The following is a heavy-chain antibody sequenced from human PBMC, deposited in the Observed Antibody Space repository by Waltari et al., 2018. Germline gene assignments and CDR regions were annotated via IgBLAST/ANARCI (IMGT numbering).Heavy chain of an antibody. CDR3: ASGGGYDYYY. J-gene: IGHJ4*02. Sequence: QVQLVESGGGGVQPGGSLRLPWSGSGLTFSSHGTHWVRQAPGKGVEWVAVISYDGSNKNYADYVKGRFTISRDNSENTMYLKMNSLRAEDTAVYYCASGGGYDYYYWGQGTLVTVSS. V-gene: IGHV3-30*01. CDR2: ISYDGSNK. CDR1: GLTFSSHG. D-gene: IGHD5-12*01.